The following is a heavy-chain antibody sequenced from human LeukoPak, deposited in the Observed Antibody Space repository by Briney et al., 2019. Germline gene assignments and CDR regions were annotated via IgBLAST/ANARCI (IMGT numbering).Heavy chain of an antibody. CDR3: AKNPSSSSVN. J-gene: IGHJ4*02. D-gene: IGHD6-6*01. CDR2: ISGSGSST. V-gene: IGHV3-23*01. CDR1: GFTFSSYA. Sequence: GGSLRLSCAASGFTFSSYAMSWVRQAPGKGLEWVSSISGSGSSTYYAVSWRGRFTISRDNSKNTLYLQMNSLRAEDTAVYYCAKNPSSSSVNWGQGTLVTVSS.